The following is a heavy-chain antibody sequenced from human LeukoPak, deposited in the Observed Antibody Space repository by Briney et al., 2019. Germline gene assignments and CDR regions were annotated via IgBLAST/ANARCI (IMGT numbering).Heavy chain of an antibody. CDR3: ARPLFGGYSSYYGMDV. J-gene: IGHJ6*02. CDR2: IYSGGNT. D-gene: IGHD3-22*01. Sequence: GGSLRLSCAASGFTFSSYSMNWVRQAPGKGLEWVSVIYSGGNTYYADSVKGRFTISRDNSKNTLYLQMNSLRAEDTAVYYCARPLFGGYSSYYGMDVWGQGTTVTVSS. CDR1: GFTFSSYS. V-gene: IGHV3-66*04.